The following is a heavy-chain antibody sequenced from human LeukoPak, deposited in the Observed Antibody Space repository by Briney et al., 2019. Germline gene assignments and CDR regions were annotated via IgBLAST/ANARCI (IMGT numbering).Heavy chain of an antibody. CDR3: ARLPRPVGGGPHDAFDV. CDR2: IYYTGST. CDR1: GGSIRRSSNY. V-gene: IGHV4-39*01. Sequence: SETLSLTCIVSGGSIRRSSNYWGWIRQPPGKGLEWIGNIYYTGSTYYNPSLKSRVTISVDTSKNQFSLKLGSVTAADTAVYYCARLPRPVGGGPHDAFDVWGQGTAVAVSS. D-gene: IGHD1-26*01. J-gene: IGHJ3*01.